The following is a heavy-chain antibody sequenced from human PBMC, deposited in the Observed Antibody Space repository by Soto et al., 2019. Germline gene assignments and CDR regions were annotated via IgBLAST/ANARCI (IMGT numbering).Heavy chain of an antibody. V-gene: IGHV4-31*03. J-gene: IGHJ6*03. CDR3: ARRLTAYNYYYYMDV. CDR2: IYYSGST. D-gene: IGHD3-16*01. Sequence: QVQLQESGPGLVKPSQTLSLTCTVSGGSISSGGYYWSWIRQHPGKGLEWIGYIYYSGSTYYNPSLKSRVTISVDTSKNQFSRKLSSVTAADTAVYYCARRLTAYNYYYYMDVWGKGTTVTVSS. CDR1: GGSISSGGYY.